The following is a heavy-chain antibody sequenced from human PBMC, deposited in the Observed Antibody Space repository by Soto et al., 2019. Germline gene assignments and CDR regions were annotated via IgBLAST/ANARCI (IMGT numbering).Heavy chain of an antibody. D-gene: IGHD3-10*01. CDR3: ARAGYYGSADAFDI. CDR1: GGTFSSYA. J-gene: IGHJ3*02. V-gene: IGHV1-69*13. Sequence: SVKVSCKASGGTFSSYAISWVRQAPGQGLEWMGGIIPIFGTANYAQKFQGRVTITADESTSTAYMELSSLRSEDTAVYYCARAGYYGSADAFDIGGQGTMVTVSS. CDR2: IIPIFGTA.